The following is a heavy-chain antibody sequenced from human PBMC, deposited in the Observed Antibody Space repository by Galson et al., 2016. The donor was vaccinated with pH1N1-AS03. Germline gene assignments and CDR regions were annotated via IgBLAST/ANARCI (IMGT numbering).Heavy chain of an antibody. CDR1: GFTFSSYG. J-gene: IGHJ4*02. V-gene: IGHV3-30*02. Sequence: SLRLSCAASGFTFSSYGMHWVRQAQGKGLEWLTFVRHDGNNQYYADSVKGRFTISRDNSKNTLYLQMGSLRTEDMAVYYCARGPVSYSNYWFPPPDYWGQGTLVTVSS. CDR3: ARGPVSYSNYWFPPPDY. D-gene: IGHD6-13*01. CDR2: VRHDGNNQ.